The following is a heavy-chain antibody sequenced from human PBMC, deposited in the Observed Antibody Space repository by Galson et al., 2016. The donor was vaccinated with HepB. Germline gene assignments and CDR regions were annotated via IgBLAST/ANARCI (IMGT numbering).Heavy chain of an antibody. D-gene: IGHD5-18*01. CDR3: ASGNTYGYFVIDY. J-gene: IGHJ4*02. CDR1: GFNFNRRA. Sequence: SLRLSCAASGFNFNRRAMHWVRQAPGKGLEWVAVIWYDGSEKFYADSLKGRFTISRDNSKNTFYLQMNSLRADDTAMYYCASGNTYGYFVIDYWGQGTLVTVSS. CDR2: IWYDGSEK. V-gene: IGHV3-33*08.